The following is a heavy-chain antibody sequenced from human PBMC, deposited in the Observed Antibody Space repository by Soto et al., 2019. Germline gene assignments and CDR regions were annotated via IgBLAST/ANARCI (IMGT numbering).Heavy chain of an antibody. V-gene: IGHV3-23*01. J-gene: IGHJ4*02. Sequence: QLLESGGGLVQPGGSLRLSCAASGFTFTSHGMNWVRQAPGKGLEWVSYIDGGGGEIKHADSVKGRFTIFRDNSKNTVYLQMNSLRVEDTAIYFCARRNPNFPFDLWGQGTLVAVS. CDR1: GFTFTSHG. D-gene: IGHD7-27*01. CDR2: IDGGGGEI. CDR3: ARRNPNFPFDL.